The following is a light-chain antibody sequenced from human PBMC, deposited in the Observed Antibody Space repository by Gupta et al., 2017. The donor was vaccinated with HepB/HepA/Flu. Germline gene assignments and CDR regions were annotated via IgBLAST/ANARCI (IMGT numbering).Light chain of an antibody. CDR2: GAS. Sequence: EHVLTQFPGTLSLSQGERASLSCRASHSLSSNYLAWYQHKPGQAPRLLIYGASSRATGIPERFSGSGSETEFSLTISRREPEDSAVYSCQHENNSPRTFGQGTKVEIK. CDR3: QHENNSPRT. J-gene: IGKJ1*01. V-gene: IGKV3-20*01. CDR1: HSLSSNY.